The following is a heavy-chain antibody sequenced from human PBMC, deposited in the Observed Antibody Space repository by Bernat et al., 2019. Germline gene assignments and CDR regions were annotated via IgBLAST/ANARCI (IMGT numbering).Heavy chain of an antibody. V-gene: IGHV2-5*02. J-gene: IGHJ4*02. Sequence: QITLKESGPTLVKPTQTLTLTCTFSGFSLSTSGVGVGWICQPPGKALEWLALIYWDDDKRYIPSLKSRLTITKDTSKKQVVLTMTNMDPVDTATYYCARVDTAMVTFDYWGQGTLVTVSS. CDR1: GFSLSTSGVG. CDR3: ARVDTAMVTFDY. D-gene: IGHD5-18*01. CDR2: IYWDDDK.